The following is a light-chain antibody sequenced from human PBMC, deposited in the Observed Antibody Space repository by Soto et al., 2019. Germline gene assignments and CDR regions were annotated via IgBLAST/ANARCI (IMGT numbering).Light chain of an antibody. J-gene: IGLJ1*01. CDR3: SSYTSSSTWV. V-gene: IGLV2-14*01. Sequence: QSALTQPASVSGSPGQSITISCTGTSSDVGGYNYVSWYQQHPGKAPKLMIYAGSNRPSGVSNRFSGSKSGNTASLTISGLEAEDEADYYCSSYTSSSTWVFGTGTKVTVL. CDR2: AGS. CDR1: SSDVGGYNY.